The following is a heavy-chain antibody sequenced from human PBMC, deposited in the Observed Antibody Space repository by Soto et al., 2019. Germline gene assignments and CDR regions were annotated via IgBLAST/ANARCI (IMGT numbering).Heavy chain of an antibody. CDR2: INAGNGNT. V-gene: IGHV1-3*01. J-gene: IGHJ4*02. CDR1: GYTFTSYA. D-gene: IGHD6-13*01. Sequence: GASVKVSCKASGYTFTSYARHWVRQAPGQRLEWMGWINAGNGNTKYSQKFQGRVTITRDTSASTAYMELSRLTFDDTAVYYCAREYISSWFDYWGQGTLVTVSS. CDR3: AREYISSWFDY.